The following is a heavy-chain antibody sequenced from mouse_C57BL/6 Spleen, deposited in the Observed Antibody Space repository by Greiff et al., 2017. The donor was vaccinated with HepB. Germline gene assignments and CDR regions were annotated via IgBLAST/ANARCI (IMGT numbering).Heavy chain of an antibody. J-gene: IGHJ4*01. D-gene: IGHD1-1*01. CDR2: IHPNSGST. Sequence: QVHVKQSGAELVKPGASVKLSCKASGYTFTSYWMHWVKQRPGQGLEWIGMIHPNSGSTNYNEKFKSKATLTVDKSSSTAYMQLSSLTSKDSAVYYCARRVIYGSSPYAMDYWGQGTSVTVSS. V-gene: IGHV1-64*01. CDR1: GYTFTSYW. CDR3: ARRVIYGSSPYAMDY.